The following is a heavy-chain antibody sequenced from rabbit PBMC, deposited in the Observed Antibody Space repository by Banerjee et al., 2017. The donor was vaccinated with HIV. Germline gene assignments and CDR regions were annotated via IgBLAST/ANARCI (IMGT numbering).Heavy chain of an antibody. CDR3: ARDAGYAGSNL. J-gene: IGHJ4*01. Sequence: QEQLVESGGGLVKPGASLTLTCTASGFSFSRSYWICWVRQAPGKGLEWIACIYAGNSGTTYYASWAKGRFTISRTTTTVTLQLNSLTAADTATYFCARDAGYAGSNLWGPGTLVTVS. D-gene: IGHD4-2*01. V-gene: IGHV1S45*01. CDR2: IYAGNSGTT. CDR1: GFSFSRSYW.